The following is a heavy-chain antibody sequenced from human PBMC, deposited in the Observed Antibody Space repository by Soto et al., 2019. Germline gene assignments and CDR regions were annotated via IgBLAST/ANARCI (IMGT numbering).Heavy chain of an antibody. CDR1: GYTFTSYD. CDR3: ARGYYVFWSGYYLWLEHEYNWFDP. V-gene: IGHV1-8*01. CDR2: MNPNSGNT. D-gene: IGHD3-3*01. J-gene: IGHJ5*02. Sequence: ASVKVSCKASGYTFTSYDINWVRQATGQGLEWMGWMNPNSGNTGYAQKFQGRITMTRNTSISTAYMELSSLRSEDTAVYYCARGYYVFWSGYYLWLEHEYNWFDPWGQGTLVTVSS.